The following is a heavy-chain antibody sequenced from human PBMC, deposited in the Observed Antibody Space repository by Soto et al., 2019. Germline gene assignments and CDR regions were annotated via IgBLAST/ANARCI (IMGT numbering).Heavy chain of an antibody. CDR2: IYYSGST. V-gene: IGHV4-31*02. Sequence: SETLSLTCHVSGDSIGSGEFYWNCIRQRPGKGLEWIGYIYYSGSTFYNPSLGSRVTISVDTSKNQFSLKLTSVTAADTAVYYCARGEYNHGAGGEYFHHWGQGTLVTVSS. CDR1: GDSIGSGEFY. J-gene: IGHJ1*01. CDR3: ARGEYNHGAGGEYFHH. D-gene: IGHD1-1*01.